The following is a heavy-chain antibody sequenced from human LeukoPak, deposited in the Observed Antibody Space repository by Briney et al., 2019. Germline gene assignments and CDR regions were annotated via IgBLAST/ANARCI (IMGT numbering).Heavy chain of an antibody. J-gene: IGHJ6*03. Sequence: GGSLRLSCAASGFTVSSNYMSWVRQAPGKGLEWVSVIYSGGSTYYADSVKGRFTISRDNSKNTLYLQMNSLRAEDTAVYYCARAFGWFGELSPADYYYYYMDVWGKGTTVTVSS. CDR2: IYSGGST. V-gene: IGHV3-53*01. CDR1: GFTVSSNY. CDR3: ARAFGWFGELSPADYYYYYMDV. D-gene: IGHD3-10*01.